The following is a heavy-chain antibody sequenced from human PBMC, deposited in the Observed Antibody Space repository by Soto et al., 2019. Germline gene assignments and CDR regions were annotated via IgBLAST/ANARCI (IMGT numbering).Heavy chain of an antibody. D-gene: IGHD1-26*01. V-gene: IGHV4-4*02. Sequence: QVKLQESGPGLVKPSGTLSLTCAVFGGSINNSNWWTWVRQPPGKGLDWIGEIFHSGSTNYNSSLMGRVTIPVDKANNQFSLKLSSVTAADTAVYYCAHRPIVGAAIWGQGTLVTVSS. CDR2: IFHSGST. J-gene: IGHJ4*02. CDR1: GGSINNSNW. CDR3: AHRPIVGAAI.